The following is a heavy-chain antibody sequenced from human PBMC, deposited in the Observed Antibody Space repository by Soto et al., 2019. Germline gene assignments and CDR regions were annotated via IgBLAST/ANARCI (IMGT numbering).Heavy chain of an antibody. CDR1: GFTFSSYS. CDR3: AREGLRYFDHYGMDV. CDR2: ISSSSSTI. V-gene: IGHV3-48*01. D-gene: IGHD3-9*01. Sequence: GGSLRLSCAASGFTFSSYSMNWVRQAPGKGLEWVSYISSSSSTIYYADSVKGRFTISRDNAKNSLYLQMNSLRAEDTAVYYCAREGLRYFDHYGMDVWGQGTTVTVSS. J-gene: IGHJ6*02.